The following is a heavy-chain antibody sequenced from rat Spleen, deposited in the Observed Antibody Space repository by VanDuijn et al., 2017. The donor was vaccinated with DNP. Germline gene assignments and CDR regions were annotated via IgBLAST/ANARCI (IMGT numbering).Heavy chain of an antibody. CDR1: GFTFSNSD. J-gene: IGHJ3*01. CDR3: ATDWFAY. Sequence: EVQLVESGGGLVQPGRSMKLSCAASGFTFSNSDMAWVRQAPTKGLEWVASISTSGGSTYYRDSVKGRFTISRDNAKSTLYLQMDSLRSEDTATYYWATDWFAYWGQGTLVTVSS. V-gene: IGHV5-25*01. CDR2: ISTSGGST.